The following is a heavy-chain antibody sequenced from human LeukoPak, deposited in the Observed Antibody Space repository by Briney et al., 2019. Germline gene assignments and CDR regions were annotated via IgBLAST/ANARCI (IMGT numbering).Heavy chain of an antibody. Sequence: ASVKVSCKASGYTFTSYGISWVRQAPGQGLEWMGWISAYNGNTNYAQKLQGRVTMTTDTSTSTACMELRSLRSDDTAVYYCARHSRHLYYYDSSGYYPHFDYWGQGTLVTVSS. D-gene: IGHD3-22*01. CDR3: ARHSRHLYYYDSSGYYPHFDY. J-gene: IGHJ4*02. CDR2: ISAYNGNT. V-gene: IGHV1-18*01. CDR1: GYTFTSYG.